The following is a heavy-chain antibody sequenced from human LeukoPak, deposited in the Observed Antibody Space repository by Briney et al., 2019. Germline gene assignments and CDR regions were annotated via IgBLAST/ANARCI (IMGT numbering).Heavy chain of an antibody. V-gene: IGHV1-8*03. J-gene: IGHJ6*03. Sequence: ASVKVSCKASGYTFTSYDINWVRQATGQGLEWMGWMNPNSGNTGYAQKFQGRVTITRNTSISTAYMELSSLRSEDTAVYYCARGPFGGGRNYYYYMDVWGKGTTVTVSS. CDR2: MNPNSGNT. D-gene: IGHD3-10*01. CDR3: ARGPFGGGRNYYYYMDV. CDR1: GYTFTSYD.